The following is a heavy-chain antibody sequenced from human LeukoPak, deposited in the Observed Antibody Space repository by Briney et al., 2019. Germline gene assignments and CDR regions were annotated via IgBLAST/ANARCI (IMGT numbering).Heavy chain of an antibody. Sequence: GGSLRLSCAATGFTFSSYAMSWVRQAPGKGLEWVSTIGGSSGNTYNADSVKGRFTTSRDNSKNTLYLQMSSLRAEDTAIYYCAKRGKSCSSASCSSLYYFDYWGQGTLVTVSS. CDR1: GFTFSSYA. D-gene: IGHD2-2*01. V-gene: IGHV3-23*01. CDR2: IGGSSGNT. J-gene: IGHJ4*02. CDR3: AKRGKSCSSASCSSLYYFDY.